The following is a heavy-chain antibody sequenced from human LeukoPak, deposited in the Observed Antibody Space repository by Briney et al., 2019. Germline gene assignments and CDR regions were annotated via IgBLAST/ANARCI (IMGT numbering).Heavy chain of an antibody. CDR3: AKDTLYSYGFPSYFDY. CDR1: GFTFSSYG. V-gene: IGHV3-23*01. D-gene: IGHD5-18*01. CDR2: TSGSGGST. J-gene: IGHJ4*02. Sequence: PGGSLRLSCAASGFTFSSYGMSWVRQAPGKGLEWVSATSGSGGSTYYADSVKGRFTISRDNSKNTLYLQMNSLRAEDTAVYYCAKDTLYSYGFPSYFDYWGQGTLVTVSS.